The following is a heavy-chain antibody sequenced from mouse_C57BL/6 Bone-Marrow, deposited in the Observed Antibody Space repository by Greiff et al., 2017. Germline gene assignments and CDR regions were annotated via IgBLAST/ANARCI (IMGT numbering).Heavy chain of an antibody. Sequence: EVKVEESGPGLVKPSQSLSLTCSVTGYSITSGYYWNWIRQFPGNKLEWMGYISYDGSNNYNPSLKNRISITRDTSKNQFFLKLNSVTTEDTATYYCARAPWEDLLLTVYWVQGTTLTVSS. CDR3: ARAPWEDLLLTVY. CDR2: ISYDGSN. CDR1: GYSITSGYY. J-gene: IGHJ2*01. D-gene: IGHD1-1*01. V-gene: IGHV3-6*01.